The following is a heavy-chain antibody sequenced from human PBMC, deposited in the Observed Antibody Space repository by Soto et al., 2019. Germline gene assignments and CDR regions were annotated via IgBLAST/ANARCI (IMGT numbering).Heavy chain of an antibody. D-gene: IGHD6-19*01. CDR3: AREGNGGVYSSGWSYFDY. CDR1: GFTFSSYA. Sequence: GGSLRLSCAASGFTFSSYAMHWVRQAPGKGLEYVSAISSNGGSTYYADSVKGRFTISRDNSKNTLYLQMGSLRAEDMAVYYCAREGNGGVYSSGWSYFDYWGQGTLVTVSS. V-gene: IGHV3-64*02. J-gene: IGHJ4*02. CDR2: ISSNGGST.